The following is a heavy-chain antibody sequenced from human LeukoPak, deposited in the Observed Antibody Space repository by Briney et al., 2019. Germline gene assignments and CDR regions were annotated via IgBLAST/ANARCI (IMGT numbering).Heavy chain of an antibody. CDR3: ARVSPYGPFDY. J-gene: IGHJ4*02. CDR1: GGSIISHY. D-gene: IGHD3-10*01. V-gene: IGHV4-59*11. Sequence: SETLSLTCTVSGGSIISHYWSWIRQPPGKGLEWIGYIYYSGSTNYNPSLKSRVTIPVDTSKNQFSLKLSSVTAADTAVYYCARVSPYGPFDYWGQGTLVTVSS. CDR2: IYYSGST.